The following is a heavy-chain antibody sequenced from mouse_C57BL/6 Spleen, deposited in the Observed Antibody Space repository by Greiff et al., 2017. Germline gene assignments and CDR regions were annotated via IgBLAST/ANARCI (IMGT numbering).Heavy chain of an antibody. CDR1: GFSFTSYG. Sequence: VKLMESGPGLVAPSQSLSITCTVSGFSFTSYGVSWVRQPPGKGLEWLGVIWGDGSTNYHSALRSRLSISKDNYKSQVFLKLNSLQTDDTATYYCAKPRGYDEFAYWGQGTLVTVSA. CDR3: AKPRGYDEFAY. J-gene: IGHJ3*01. D-gene: IGHD2-2*01. CDR2: IWGDGST. V-gene: IGHV2-3*01.